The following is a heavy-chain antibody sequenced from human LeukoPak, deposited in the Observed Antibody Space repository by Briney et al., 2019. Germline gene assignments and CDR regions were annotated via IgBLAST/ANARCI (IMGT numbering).Heavy chain of an antibody. CDR1: GFTFSSYA. Sequence: PGGSLRLSRAASGFTFSSYAMSWVRQAPGKGLEWVSAISGSGGSTYYADSVKGRFTISRDNSKNTLYLQINSLRAEDTAVYYCAKAGSKGVGAITRFDYWGQGTLVTVSS. CDR2: ISGSGGST. D-gene: IGHD1-26*01. CDR3: AKAGSKGVGAITRFDY. V-gene: IGHV3-23*01. J-gene: IGHJ4*02.